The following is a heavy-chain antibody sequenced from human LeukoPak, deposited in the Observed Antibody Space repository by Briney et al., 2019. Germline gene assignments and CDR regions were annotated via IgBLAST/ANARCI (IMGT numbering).Heavy chain of an antibody. CDR3: ARGYDFWGIDY. Sequence: GGSLRLSCAASGFTFSSYDMHWVRQATGKGLEWVSAIGTAGDTYYSGSVKGRFTISRENAKNSLYLQMNSLRAGDTAVYYCARGYDFWGIDYWGQGTLVTVSS. CDR1: GFTFSSYD. D-gene: IGHD3-3*01. V-gene: IGHV3-13*01. J-gene: IGHJ4*02. CDR2: IGTAGDT.